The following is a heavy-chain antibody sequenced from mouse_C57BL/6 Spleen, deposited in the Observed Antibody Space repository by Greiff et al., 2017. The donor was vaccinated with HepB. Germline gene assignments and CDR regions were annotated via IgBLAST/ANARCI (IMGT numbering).Heavy chain of an antibody. Sequence: EVKLMESGPGLVKPSQSLSLTCSVTGYSITSGYYWNWIRQFPGNKLEWMGYISYDGSNNYNPSLKNRISITRDTSKNQFFLKLNSVTTEDTATYYCAREGGDGYSFDYWGQGTTLTVSS. D-gene: IGHD2-3*01. CDR2: ISYDGSN. CDR3: AREGGDGYSFDY. V-gene: IGHV3-6*01. J-gene: IGHJ2*01. CDR1: GYSITSGYY.